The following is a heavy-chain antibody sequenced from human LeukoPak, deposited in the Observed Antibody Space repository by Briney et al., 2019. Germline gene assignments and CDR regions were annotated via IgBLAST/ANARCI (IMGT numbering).Heavy chain of an antibody. CDR1: GGSFSGYY. CDR2: INHSGST. Sequence: PSETLSLTCAVYGGSFSGYYWSWIRQPPGKGLEWIGEINHSGSTNYNPSLKSRVTISVDTSKNQFSLKLSSVTAADTAVYYCARMRPRHDALDIWGQGTMVTVSS. V-gene: IGHV4-34*01. CDR3: ARMRPRHDALDI. J-gene: IGHJ3*02.